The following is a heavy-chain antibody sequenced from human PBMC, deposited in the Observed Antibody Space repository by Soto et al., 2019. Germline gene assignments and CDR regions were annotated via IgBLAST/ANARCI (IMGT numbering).Heavy chain of an antibody. D-gene: IGHD6-13*01. CDR3: LRHPLRAAGIYYYYGMDV. CDR2: IDPSDSYT. Sequence: GESLKISCTGSGYSFTSYWISWVRQMPGKGLERMGRIDPSDSYTNYSPSFQGHVTISADKSISTAYLQWSSLKASDTAMYYCLRHPLRAAGIYYYYGMDVWGQGTTVTVSS. V-gene: IGHV5-10-1*01. J-gene: IGHJ6*02. CDR1: GYSFTSYW.